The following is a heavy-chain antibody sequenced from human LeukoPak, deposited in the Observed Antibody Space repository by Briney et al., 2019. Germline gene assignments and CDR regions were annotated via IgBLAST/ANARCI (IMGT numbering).Heavy chain of an antibody. CDR1: GYTFTSYY. D-gene: IGHD3-9*01. CDR3: ARGSDVLRYFDWLYYFDY. CDR2: INPSGGST. J-gene: IGHJ4*02. V-gene: IGHV1-46*01. Sequence: ASVKVSCKASGYTFTSYYMHWVRQAPGQGLEWMGIINPSGGSTSYAQKFQGRVTMPKDTSTSTVYMELSSLRSEDTAVYYCARGSDVLRYFDWLYYFDYWGQGTLVTVSS.